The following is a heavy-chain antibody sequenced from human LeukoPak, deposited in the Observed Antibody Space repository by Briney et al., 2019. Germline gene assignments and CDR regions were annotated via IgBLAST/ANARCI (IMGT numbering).Heavy chain of an antibody. J-gene: IGHJ5*02. CDR3: AKDRIGGVAVAGKGRWFDP. D-gene: IGHD6-19*01. Sequence: GGSLRLSCAASGFTFSRFGMNWVRQAPGKGLEWVSTISGSGDRISYADSVKGRFTISRDNSKNTLFLQMNSLRAEDTAAYYCAKDRIGGVAVAGKGRWFDPWGQGALVTVSS. CDR2: ISGSGDRI. CDR1: GFTFSRFG. V-gene: IGHV3-23*01.